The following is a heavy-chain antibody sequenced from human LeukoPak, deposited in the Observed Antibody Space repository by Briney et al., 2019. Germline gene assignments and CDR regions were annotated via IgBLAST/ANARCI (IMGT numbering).Heavy chain of an antibody. CDR1: GGSFSGYY. V-gene: IGHV4-34*01. CDR3: QVYYYDSSGYPDAFDI. CDR2: INHSGST. D-gene: IGHD3-22*01. Sequence: SETLSLTCAVYGGSFSGYYWSWIRQPPGKGLEWIGEINHSGSTNYNPSLKSRVTISVDTSKNQFSLKLSSVTAADTAVYYCQVYYYDSSGYPDAFDIWGRGTMVTVSS. J-gene: IGHJ3*02.